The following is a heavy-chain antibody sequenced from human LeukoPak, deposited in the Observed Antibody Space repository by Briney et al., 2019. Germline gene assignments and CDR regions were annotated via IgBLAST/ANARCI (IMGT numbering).Heavy chain of an antibody. CDR1: GFTFSSYA. CDR2: IRSKAYGGTT. J-gene: IGHJ6*03. CDR3: TRGVEAVPAQHPYYYYYMDV. Sequence: GGSLRLSCAASGFTFSSYAMSWVRQAPGKGLEWVGFIRSKAYGGTTEYAASVKGRFTISRDDSKSIAYLQMNSLKTEDTAVYYCTRGVEAVPAQHPYYYYYMDVWGKGTTVTVSS. V-gene: IGHV3-49*04. D-gene: IGHD2-2*01.